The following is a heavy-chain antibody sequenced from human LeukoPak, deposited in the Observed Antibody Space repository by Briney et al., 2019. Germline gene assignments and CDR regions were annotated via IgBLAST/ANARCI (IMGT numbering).Heavy chain of an antibody. CDR2: IYYSGST. CDR3: ARCRPSAISGDAFDI. J-gene: IGHJ3*02. Sequence: SETLSLTCTVSGGSISSSSYYWGWIRQPPGKGLEWIGSIYYSGSTYYNPSLKSRVTISVDTSKNQFSLKLSSVTAADTAVYYCARCRPSAISGDAFDIWGQGTMVTVSS. CDR1: GGSISSSSYY. V-gene: IGHV4-39*07. D-gene: IGHD1-20*01.